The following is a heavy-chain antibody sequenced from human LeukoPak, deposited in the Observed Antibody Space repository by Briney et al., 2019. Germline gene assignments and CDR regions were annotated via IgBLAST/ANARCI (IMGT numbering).Heavy chain of an antibody. D-gene: IGHD4-17*01. V-gene: IGHV1-24*01. CDR2: LDPADGET. Sequence: ASVKVSCKVSGYTLTDLSTHWVRQAPGKGLEWMGGLDPADGETIYAQKFQGRVTMTEDTSTDTAYMELNSLRSEDTAVYYCATHRTTVITGVVYWGQGTLVSVSS. CDR3: ATHRTTVITGVVY. CDR1: GYTLTDLS. J-gene: IGHJ4*02.